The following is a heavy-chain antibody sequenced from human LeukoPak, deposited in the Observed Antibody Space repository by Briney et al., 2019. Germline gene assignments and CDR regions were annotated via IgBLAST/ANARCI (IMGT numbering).Heavy chain of an antibody. V-gene: IGHV1-2*02. D-gene: IGHD3-16*02. CDR3: ARVYDYVWGSYRSFDY. CDR1: GYTFTGYY. CDR2: INPNSGGT. Sequence: GASVKVSCKASGYTFTGYYMHWVRQAPGQGLEWMGWINPNSGGTNYAQKFQGRVTMTRDTSISTAYMELSRLRSDDTAVYYCARVYDYVWGSYRSFDYWGQGTLDTVSS. J-gene: IGHJ4*02.